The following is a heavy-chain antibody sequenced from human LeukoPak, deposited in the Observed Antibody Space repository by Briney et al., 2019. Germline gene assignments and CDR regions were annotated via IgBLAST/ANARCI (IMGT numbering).Heavy chain of an antibody. CDR1: GGSFSGYY. CDR2: INHSGST. J-gene: IGHJ4*02. V-gene: IGHV4-34*01. D-gene: IGHD3-9*01. CDR3: ARTGYYMRYFDY. Sequence: SETLSLTCAVYGGSFSGYYWSWIRQPPGKGLEWIGEINHSGSTNYNPPLKSRVTISVDTSKNQFSLKLSSVTAADTAVYYCARTGYYMRYFDYWGQGTLVTVSS.